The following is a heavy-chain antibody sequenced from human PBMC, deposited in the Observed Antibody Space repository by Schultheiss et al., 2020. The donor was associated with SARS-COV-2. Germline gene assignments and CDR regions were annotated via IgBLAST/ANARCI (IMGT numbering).Heavy chain of an antibody. CDR2: IYYSGST. CDR3: ARDLEDSSGHFDY. CDR1: GGSISSYY. D-gene: IGHD3-22*01. V-gene: IGHV4-59*01. J-gene: IGHJ4*02. Sequence: SETLSLTCTVSGGSISSYYWSWIRQPPGKGLEWIGYIYYSGSTNYNPSLKSRVTISVDTSKNQFSLKLSSVTAADTAVYYCARDLEDSSGHFDYWGQGTLVTVSS.